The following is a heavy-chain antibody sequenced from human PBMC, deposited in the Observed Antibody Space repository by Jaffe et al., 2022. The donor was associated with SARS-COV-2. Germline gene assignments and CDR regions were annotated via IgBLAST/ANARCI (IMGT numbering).Heavy chain of an antibody. J-gene: IGHJ5*02. V-gene: IGHV4-34*01. CDR3: ARGPIVATIIDHTVRGWFDP. D-gene: IGHD5-12*01. CDR1: GGSFSGYY. Sequence: QVQLQQWGAGLLKPSETLSLTCAVYGGSFSGYYWSWIRQPPGKGLEWIGEINHSGSTNYNPSLKSRVTISVDTSKNQFSLKLSSVTAADTAVYYCARGPIVATIIDHTVRGWFDPWGQGTLVTVSS. CDR2: INHSGST.